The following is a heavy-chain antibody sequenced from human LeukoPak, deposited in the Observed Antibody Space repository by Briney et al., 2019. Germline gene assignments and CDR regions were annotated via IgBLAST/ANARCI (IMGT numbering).Heavy chain of an antibody. J-gene: IGHJ4*02. CDR1: GFSFTNHA. CDR2: VSYDGTNK. D-gene: IGHD3-10*01. CDR3: AKLPSMVRGVDFDY. Sequence: GGSLRLSCAASGFSFTNHAMHWVRQAPGKGLEWMALVSYDGTNKFYTDSVMGRFTVSRDNSKNTLYLQMNSLRAEDTAVYYCAKLPSMVRGVDFDYWGQGTLVTVSS. V-gene: IGHV3-30-3*01.